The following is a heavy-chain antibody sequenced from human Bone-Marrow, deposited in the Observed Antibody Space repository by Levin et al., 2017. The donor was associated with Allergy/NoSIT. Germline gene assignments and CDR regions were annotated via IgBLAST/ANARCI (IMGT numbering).Heavy chain of an antibody. V-gene: IGHV4-59*01. Sequence: SQTLSLTCTVSGGSISSYYWSWLRQPPGKGLEWIGFIYYGGSTKYNPSLTRRVTISVDTSKKQFSLKLSSVTAADTAVYYCARGHITYDILTGAEEYYYGVDVWGQGTTVTVSS. CDR3: ARGHITYDILTGAEEYYYGVDV. J-gene: IGHJ6*02. CDR1: GGSISSYY. D-gene: IGHD3-9*01. CDR2: IYYGGST.